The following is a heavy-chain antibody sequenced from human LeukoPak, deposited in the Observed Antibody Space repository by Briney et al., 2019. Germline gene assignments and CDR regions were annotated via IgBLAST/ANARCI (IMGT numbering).Heavy chain of an antibody. CDR3: VRPVRYSYGLV. CDR2: IYTTEST. J-gene: IGHJ4*02. CDR1: GDSISSGSYY. D-gene: IGHD5-18*01. V-gene: IGHV4-61*02. Sequence: SETLSLTCTVSGDSISSGSYYWSWIRQPAGKGLEWIGRIYTTESTNYNPSLKNRVTISVDTSKNQFSLKLSSVTAADTAVYYCVRPVRYSYGLVWGQGTLVTVSS.